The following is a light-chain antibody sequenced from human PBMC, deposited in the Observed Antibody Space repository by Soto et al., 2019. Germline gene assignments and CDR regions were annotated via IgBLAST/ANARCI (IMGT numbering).Light chain of an antibody. CDR2: EVS. Sequence: QSALTQPASMSGSPGQSITISCTGISSDVGDYNYVSWYQQHPGKAPKLMIYEVSNRPSGVSTRFSGPKSGNTASLTISGLQAEDEADYYCSSYTGSSILYVFGIGTKLTVL. J-gene: IGLJ1*01. CDR3: SSYTGSSILYV. CDR1: SSDVGDYNY. V-gene: IGLV2-14*01.